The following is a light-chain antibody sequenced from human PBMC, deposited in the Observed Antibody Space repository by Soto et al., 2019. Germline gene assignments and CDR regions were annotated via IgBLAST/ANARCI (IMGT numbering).Light chain of an antibody. CDR1: SSDVGGYNY. CDR3: SSHTSSSTLV. J-gene: IGLJ2*01. Sequence: QSALTQPASMSGSPGRSITISCTGTSSDVGGYNYVSWYQQHPGKAPKLMIYEVSNRPSAISNRFSGSKSGNTASLTISGLQAEDEADYYCSSHTSSSTLVFGGGTKVTVL. V-gene: IGLV2-14*01. CDR2: EVS.